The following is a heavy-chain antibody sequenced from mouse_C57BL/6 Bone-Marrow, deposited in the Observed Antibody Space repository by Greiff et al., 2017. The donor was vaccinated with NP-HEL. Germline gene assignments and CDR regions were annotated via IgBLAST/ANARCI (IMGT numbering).Heavy chain of an antibody. D-gene: IGHD2-2*01. Sequence: VQLQQSGPELVKPGASVKISCKASGYSFTGYYMNWVKQSPEKSLEWIGEINPSTGGTTYNQKFKAKATLTVDKSSSTAYMQLKSLTSEDSAVYYCASDGYDVGYFDVWGTGTTVTVSS. CDR1: GYSFTGYY. CDR2: INPSTGGT. J-gene: IGHJ1*03. V-gene: IGHV1-42*01. CDR3: ASDGYDVGYFDV.